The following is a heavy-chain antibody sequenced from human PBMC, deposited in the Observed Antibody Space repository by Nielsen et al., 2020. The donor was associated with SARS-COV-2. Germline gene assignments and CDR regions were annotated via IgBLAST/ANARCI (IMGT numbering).Heavy chain of an antibody. D-gene: IGHD4-11*01. Sequence: GGSLRLSCATSGFTFSSYAMSWVRQAPGKGLEWVSAISGSGGSTYYADSVKGRFTISRDNSKNTLYLQMNSLRAEDTAVYYCAKSPPDSVTINWFDPWGQGTLVTVSS. CDR3: AKSPPDSVTINWFDP. CDR1: GFTFSSYA. CDR2: ISGSGGST. V-gene: IGHV3-23*01. J-gene: IGHJ5*02.